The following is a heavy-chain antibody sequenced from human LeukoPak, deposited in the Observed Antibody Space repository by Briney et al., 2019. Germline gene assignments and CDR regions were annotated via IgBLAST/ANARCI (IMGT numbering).Heavy chain of an antibody. CDR3: ARVAFYYDSGSYFDY. CDR2: INHSGST. J-gene: IGHJ4*02. Sequence: SETLSLTCTVYGGSFSGYYWSWIRQPPGKGLEWIGEINHSGSTNYNPSLKSRVTISVDTSKTQFSLKLSSVTAADTAVYYCARVAFYYDSGSYFDYWGQGALVSVSS. D-gene: IGHD3-10*01. CDR1: GGSFSGYY. V-gene: IGHV4-34*01.